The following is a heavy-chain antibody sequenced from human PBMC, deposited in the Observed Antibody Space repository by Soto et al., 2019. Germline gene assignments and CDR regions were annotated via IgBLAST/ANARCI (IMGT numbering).Heavy chain of an antibody. Sequence: PSETLSLTCTVSGGSIRNYYWSWIRQPPGKGLELIGYVFYSGSTNYNPSLKSRVTISLDTSKNHFSLKLRSVTAADTAVYYCAREDDFWSGYLAYWGQGILVTVSS. CDR2: VFYSGST. CDR3: AREDDFWSGYLAY. D-gene: IGHD3-3*01. V-gene: IGHV4-59*01. CDR1: GGSIRNYY. J-gene: IGHJ4*02.